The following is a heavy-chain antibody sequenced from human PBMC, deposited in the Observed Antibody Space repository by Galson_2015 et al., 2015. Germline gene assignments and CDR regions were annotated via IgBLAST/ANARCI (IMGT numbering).Heavy chain of an antibody. CDR1: GFTFSSYW. J-gene: IGHJ4*02. CDR2: INSDGSST. V-gene: IGHV3-74*01. Sequence: SLRLSCAASGFTFSSYWMHWVRQAPGKGLVWVSRINSDGSSTSYADSVKGRFTISRDNAKNTLYLQMNSLRAEDTAVYYCARGSITMVREAIPPDYWGQGTLVTISS. CDR3: ARGSITMVREAIPPDY. D-gene: IGHD3-10*01.